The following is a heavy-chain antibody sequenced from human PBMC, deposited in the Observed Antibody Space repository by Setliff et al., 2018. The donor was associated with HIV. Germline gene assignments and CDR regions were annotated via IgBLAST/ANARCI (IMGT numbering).Heavy chain of an antibody. V-gene: IGHV4-59*01. D-gene: IGHD1-26*01. CDR3: ARDRFRSGSYHRWFDP. CDR2: IYCSGST. J-gene: IGHJ5*02. CDR1: GGSISSYY. Sequence: SETLSLTCTVSGGSISSYYWSWIRQPPGKGLEWIGYIYCSGSTNYNPSLKSRVTISVDTSKNQFSLKLSSVTAADTAVYYCARDRFRSGSYHRWFDPWGQGTLVTVSS.